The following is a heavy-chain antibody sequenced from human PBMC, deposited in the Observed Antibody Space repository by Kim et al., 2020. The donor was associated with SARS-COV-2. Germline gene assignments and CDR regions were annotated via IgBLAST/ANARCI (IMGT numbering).Heavy chain of an antibody. J-gene: IGHJ6*02. Sequence: GGSLRLSCVASGLSFDNSAMNWVRQAPGKGLEWVAVISYDGRNKEYADSVKSRFSISRDNSKSTLYLQMNSLRVGDTAVYYCARGNYYESVSLSDYYNGMDVWGQGTTVTVSS. V-gene: IGHV3-30-3*01. CDR2: ISYDGRNK. CDR1: GLSFDNSA. D-gene: IGHD3-10*01. CDR3: ARGNYYESVSLSDYYNGMDV.